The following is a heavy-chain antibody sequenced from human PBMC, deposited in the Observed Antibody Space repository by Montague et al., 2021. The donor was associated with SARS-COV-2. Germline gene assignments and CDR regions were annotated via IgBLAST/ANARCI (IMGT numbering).Heavy chain of an antibody. D-gene: IGHD5-12*01. V-gene: IGHV4-39*07. CDR1: GGSISSSSYY. J-gene: IGHJ4*02. CDR2: IYYSGST. CDR3: ARGGYSGYWDY. Sequence: SETLSLTCTVSGGSISSSSYYWGWLRQPPGKGLEWIGSIYYSGSTYYNPSLKSRVTMSVDTSKNQFSLKLSSVTAADTAVYYCARGGYSGYWDYWGQGTLVTVSS.